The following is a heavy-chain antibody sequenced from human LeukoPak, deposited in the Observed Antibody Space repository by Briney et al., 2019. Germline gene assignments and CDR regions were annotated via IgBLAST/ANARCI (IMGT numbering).Heavy chain of an antibody. CDR1: GFTFSNYF. V-gene: IGHV3-7*01. CDR3: ARDDGILRFDP. CDR2: IKQDGSEK. D-gene: IGHD1-14*01. Sequence: GGSLRLSCAASGFTFSNYFMSWVRQAPGKGLEWVANIKQDGSEKYYVDSAKGRFTTSRDNAKNSLYLQMNSLRAEDTAVYYCARDDGILRFDPWGQGTLVTVSS. J-gene: IGHJ5*02.